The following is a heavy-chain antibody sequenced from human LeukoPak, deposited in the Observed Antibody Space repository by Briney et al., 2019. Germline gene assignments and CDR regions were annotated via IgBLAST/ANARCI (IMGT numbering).Heavy chain of an antibody. CDR2: VSNIGST. CDR3: ARAGPGGPFDY. J-gene: IGHJ4*02. Sequence: SETLSLTCTVSGGSISSYYWSWIRQPPGKALEWIGYVSNIGSTKYNPSLRSRVTISGDASRNQFSLKLSSVTAADTAVYYCARAGPGGPFDYWGQGTQVTVSS. D-gene: IGHD2-8*02. V-gene: IGHV4-59*08. CDR1: GGSISSYY.